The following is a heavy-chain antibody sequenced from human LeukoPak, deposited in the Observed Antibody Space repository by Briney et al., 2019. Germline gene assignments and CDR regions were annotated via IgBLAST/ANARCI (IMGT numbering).Heavy chain of an antibody. CDR3: ARDSGGPHSGFEV. CDR1: GGSISSYY. Sequence: TSETLSLTCTVSGGSISSYYWSWIRQPPGKGLEWIGYIYNSGSTNYNPSLKSRVTISVDTSKNQYSLKMSSVTAADTAVYYCARDSGGPHSGFEVWGQGTMVTASS. V-gene: IGHV4-59*01. J-gene: IGHJ3*01. D-gene: IGHD1-26*01. CDR2: IYNSGST.